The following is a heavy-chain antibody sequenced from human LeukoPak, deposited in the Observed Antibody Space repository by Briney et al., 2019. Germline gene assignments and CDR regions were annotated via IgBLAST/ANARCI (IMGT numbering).Heavy chain of an antibody. J-gene: IGHJ4*02. D-gene: IGHD6-19*01. V-gene: IGHV4-39*01. CDR2: IYYSGST. CDR3: ARLNLPRMAARYSSGWYPSY. Sequence: SETLSLTCTVSGGSISSSSYYWGWIRQPPGKGLEWIGSIYYSGSTYYNPSLKSRVTISVDTSKNQFSLKLSSVTAADTAVYYCARLNLPRMAARYSSGWYPSYWGQGSLV. CDR1: GGSISSSSYY.